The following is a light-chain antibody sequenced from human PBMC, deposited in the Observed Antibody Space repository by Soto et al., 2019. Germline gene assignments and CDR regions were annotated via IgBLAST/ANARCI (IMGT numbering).Light chain of an antibody. Sequence: EIVLTQSPGTLSLSPGERATLSCRASQSLSINSLAWYQQKPGQSPRLLVYGASTRDTGIPDRFRGSGSGTDFALTISSLEPEDFAMYYCQQYGSSPTTFGQGTKVDIK. J-gene: IGKJ1*01. V-gene: IGKV3-20*01. CDR3: QQYGSSPTT. CDR1: QSLSINS. CDR2: GAS.